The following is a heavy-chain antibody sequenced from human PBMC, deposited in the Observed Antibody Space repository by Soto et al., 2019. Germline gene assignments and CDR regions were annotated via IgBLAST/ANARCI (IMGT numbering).Heavy chain of an antibody. D-gene: IGHD5-12*01. Sequence: QVPLVQSGAEVKEPGASVKVSCKASGYTFINYAVHWARQAPGQSLEWMGWINADSGDTKYSQKFQDRVTITRDTSASTADMELRSLRSEDTAIYYCARGATEAWPWDVWGQGSTVIVSS. J-gene: IGHJ6*02. CDR3: ARGATEAWPWDV. CDR1: GYTFINYA. CDR2: INADSGDT. V-gene: IGHV1-3*01.